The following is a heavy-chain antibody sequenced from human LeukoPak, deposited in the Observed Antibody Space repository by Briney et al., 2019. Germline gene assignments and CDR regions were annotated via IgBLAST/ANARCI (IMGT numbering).Heavy chain of an antibody. Sequence: GGSLRLSCELSGFTFTTYSMNWVRQAPGKGLEWVSSINSRSSYLYYADSVKGRITISRDNARNSLYLQMNSLRAEDTAVYYCARGPTMKMDVWGKGTTVTVSS. D-gene: IGHD3-22*01. J-gene: IGHJ6*04. CDR1: GFTFTTYS. CDR3: ARGPTMKMDV. V-gene: IGHV3-21*01. CDR2: INSRSSYL.